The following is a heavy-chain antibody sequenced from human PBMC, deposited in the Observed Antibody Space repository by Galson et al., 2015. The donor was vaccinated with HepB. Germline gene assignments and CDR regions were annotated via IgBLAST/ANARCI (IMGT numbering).Heavy chain of an antibody. D-gene: IGHD3-22*01. V-gene: IGHV1-18*04. Sequence: SVKVSCKASGYTFTSYGISWVRQAPGQGLEWMGWISAYNGNTNYAQKLQGRVTMTTDTSTSTAYMELRSLRSDDTAVYYCARVPHMVLHTTMIVPGYFDLWCRGTLVTVSS. CDR3: ARVPHMVLHTTMIVPGYFDL. J-gene: IGHJ2*01. CDR2: ISAYNGNT. CDR1: GYTFTSYG.